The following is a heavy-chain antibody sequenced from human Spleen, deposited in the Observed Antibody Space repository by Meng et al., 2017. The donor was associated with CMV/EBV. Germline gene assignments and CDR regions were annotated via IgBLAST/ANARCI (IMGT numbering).Heavy chain of an antibody. V-gene: IGHV3-23*01. Sequence: GESLKISCAASGFTFSSYAMSWVRQAPGKGLEWVSAISGSGGSTYYADSVKGRFNISRDNSKNTLFLQMNSLRGEDTGVYYCAKDRVARWLAAEVDYYGMDAWGQGTTVTVSS. CDR2: ISGSGGST. CDR1: GFTFSSYA. J-gene: IGHJ6*02. CDR3: AKDRVARWLAAEVDYYGMDA. D-gene: IGHD6-19*01.